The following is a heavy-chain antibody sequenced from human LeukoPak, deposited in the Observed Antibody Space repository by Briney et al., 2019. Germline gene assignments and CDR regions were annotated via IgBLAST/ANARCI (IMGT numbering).Heavy chain of an antibody. J-gene: IGHJ4*02. CDR1: GFTFSSYG. CDR2: ISYDGSNK. Sequence: GGSLRLSCAASGFTFSSYGMHWVRQAPGKGLEWVAVISYDGSNKYYADSVRGRFTISRDNSKNTLYLQMNSLRAEDTAVYYCARSPHILTGENFDYWGQGTLVTVSS. CDR3: ARSPHILTGENFDY. D-gene: IGHD3-9*01. V-gene: IGHV3-30*03.